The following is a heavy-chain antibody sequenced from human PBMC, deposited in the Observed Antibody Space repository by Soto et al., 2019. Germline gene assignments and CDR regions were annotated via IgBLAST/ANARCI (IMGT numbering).Heavy chain of an antibody. D-gene: IGHD3-16*01. V-gene: IGHV1-3*01. CDR1: GYTFTSYA. CDR3: ARGGDGVYYYYYGMDV. J-gene: IGHJ6*02. Sequence: ASVKVSCKASGYTFTSYAMHWVRQAPGQRLEWMGWINAGNGNTKYSQKFQGRVTITRDTSAGTAYMELSSLRSEDTAVYYCARGGDGVYYYYYGMDVWGQGTTVTVSS. CDR2: INAGNGNT.